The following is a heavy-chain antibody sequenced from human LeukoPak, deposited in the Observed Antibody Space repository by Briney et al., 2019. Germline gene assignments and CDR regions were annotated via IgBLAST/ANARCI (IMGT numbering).Heavy chain of an antibody. D-gene: IGHD3-16*01. Sequence: GASVKVSCKASGYTFTSYGISWVRQAPGQGLEWMGWISAYNGNTNYAQKFQGRVTMTRNTSISTAYMELSSLRSEDTAVYYCASPGSLGESDAFDIWGQGTMVTVSS. J-gene: IGHJ3*02. CDR3: ASPGSLGESDAFDI. V-gene: IGHV1-18*01. CDR2: ISAYNGNT. CDR1: GYTFTSYG.